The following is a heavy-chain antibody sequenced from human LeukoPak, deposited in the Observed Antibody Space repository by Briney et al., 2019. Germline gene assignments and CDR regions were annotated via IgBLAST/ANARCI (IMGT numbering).Heavy chain of an antibody. CDR1: GFTFSDYY. Sequence: GGSLRLSCAASGFTFSDYYMSWIRQAPGRGLEWVSYISSSGSTIYYADSVKGRFTISRDNAKNSLYLQMNSLRAEDTAVYYCARDASDWNYGSYYYGMDVWGQGTTVTVSS. J-gene: IGHJ6*02. CDR2: ISSSGSTI. V-gene: IGHV3-11*01. D-gene: IGHD1-7*01. CDR3: ARDASDWNYGSYYYGMDV.